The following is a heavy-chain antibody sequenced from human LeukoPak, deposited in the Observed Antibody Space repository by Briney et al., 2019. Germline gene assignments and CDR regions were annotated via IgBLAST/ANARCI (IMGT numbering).Heavy chain of an antibody. V-gene: IGHV4-34*01. CDR3: ARDRKIVATIRPYFDY. D-gene: IGHD5-12*01. J-gene: IGHJ4*02. CDR1: GGSFSGYY. CDR2: INHSEST. Sequence: PSETLSLTCAVYGGSFSGYYWSWIRQPPGKGLEWIGEINHSESTNYNPSLKSRVTISVDTSKNQFSLKLSSVTAADTAVYYCARDRKIVATIRPYFDYWGQGTLVTVSS.